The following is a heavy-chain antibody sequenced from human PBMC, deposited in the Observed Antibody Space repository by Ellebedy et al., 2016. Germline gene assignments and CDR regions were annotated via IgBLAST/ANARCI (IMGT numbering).Heavy chain of an antibody. D-gene: IGHD1-26*01. CDR2: ISGSGGST. CDR3: ARGSGSPDY. Sequence: GGSLRLSXAASGFTFSNYWMNWVRQAPGKGLDWVSAISGSGGSTYYADSVKGRFTISTDISKNTLYLQMNSLRAEDTAVYYCARGSGSPDYWGQGTLVTVSS. J-gene: IGHJ4*02. CDR1: GFTFSNYW. V-gene: IGHV3-23*01.